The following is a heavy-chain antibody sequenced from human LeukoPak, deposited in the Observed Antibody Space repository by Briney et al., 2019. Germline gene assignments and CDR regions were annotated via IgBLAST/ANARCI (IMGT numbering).Heavy chain of an antibody. V-gene: IGHV3-64*01. CDR3: ARERRGWGIGAFDI. J-gene: IGHJ3*02. D-gene: IGHD3-16*01. CDR1: GFTFSSYA. CDR2: ISSNGGST. Sequence: PGGSLRLSCAASGFTFSSYAMHWVRQAPGKGLEYVSAISSNGGSTYYANSVKGRFTISRDNSKNTLYLQMGSLRAEDMAVYYCARERRGWGIGAFDIWGQGTMVTVSS.